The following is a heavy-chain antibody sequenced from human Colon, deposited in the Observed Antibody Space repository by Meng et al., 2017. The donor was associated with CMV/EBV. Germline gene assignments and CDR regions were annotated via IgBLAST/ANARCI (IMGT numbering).Heavy chain of an antibody. CDR1: GFTFSSYT. CDR2: ISSTSSAI. Sequence: GESLKISCAASGFTFSSYTMNWVRQAPGKGLEWVSYISSTSSAIYYADSVKGRFTISRDTPNNTLFLQLNSLRAEDTAVYYCARGVIAVGQRHYFAHWGQGTLVTVSS. J-gene: IGHJ4*02. V-gene: IGHV3-48*01. CDR3: ARGVIAVGQRHYFAH. D-gene: IGHD6-19*01.